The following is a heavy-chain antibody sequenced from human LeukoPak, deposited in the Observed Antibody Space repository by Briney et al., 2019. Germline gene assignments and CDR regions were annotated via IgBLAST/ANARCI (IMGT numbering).Heavy chain of an antibody. V-gene: IGHV3-30*02. CDR1: GFTFSSYG. J-gene: IGHJ2*01. Sequence: GGSLRLSCAASGFTFSSYGMHWVRQAPGKGLEWVAFIRYDGSNKYYADSVKGRFTISRENAKNSLYLQMNSLRAGDTAVYYCARAAYSSTWYSRYFDLWGRGTLVTVSS. CDR2: IRYDGSNK. CDR3: ARAAYSSTWYSRYFDL. D-gene: IGHD6-13*01.